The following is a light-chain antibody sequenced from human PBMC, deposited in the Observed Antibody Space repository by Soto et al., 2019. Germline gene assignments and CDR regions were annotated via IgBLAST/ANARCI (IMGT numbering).Light chain of an antibody. Sequence: IQLTQSPAFLAASLGDRVTITCRASQGISSYLVWYQQKPGKAPKLLIYAASTLQNGVPSRLSGSGSGTEFTLSISSLQPDDFATYYCHQYNSYWTFGQGTKVDIK. V-gene: IGKV1-9*01. CDR3: HQYNSYWT. J-gene: IGKJ1*01. CDR2: AAS. CDR1: QGISSY.